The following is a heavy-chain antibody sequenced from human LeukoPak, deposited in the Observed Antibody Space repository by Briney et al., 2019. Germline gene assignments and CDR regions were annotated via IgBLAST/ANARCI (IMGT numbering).Heavy chain of an antibody. V-gene: IGHV3-23*01. CDR3: AKAGYRGSSVNYFDY. CDR1: GFTFSSYA. D-gene: IGHD6-6*01. Sequence: GGSLTLSCAPSGFTFSSYAMSWVRQAPGKGLEWLSAISGSGGNTYYADSVKGRLRISRDNSQNTLSLQMNSLRAEDTAVYFCAKAGYRGSSVNYFDYWGRGTLAPVSS. J-gene: IGHJ4*02. CDR2: ISGSGGNT.